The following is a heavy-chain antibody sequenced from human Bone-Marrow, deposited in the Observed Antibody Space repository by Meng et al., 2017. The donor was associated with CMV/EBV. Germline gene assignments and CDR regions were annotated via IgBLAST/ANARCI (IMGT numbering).Heavy chain of an antibody. Sequence: GGSLRLSCAASGFTFSTYAMHWVRQAPGKGLEWVAIISYDGSNKYYADSVKGRFTISRDNSTNTLYLQMNSLRAEDTAVYYCAKDIVVVPAGGEPSGMDVWGQGPTVTVYS. CDR3: AKDIVVVPAGGEPSGMDV. J-gene: IGHJ6*01. CDR1: GFTFSTYA. CDR2: ISYDGSNK. V-gene: IGHV3-30-3*01. D-gene: IGHD2-2*01.